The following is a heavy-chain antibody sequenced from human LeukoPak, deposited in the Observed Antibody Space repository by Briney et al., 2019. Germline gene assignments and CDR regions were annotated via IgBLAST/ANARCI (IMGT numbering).Heavy chain of an antibody. D-gene: IGHD3-22*01. CDR3: ARPTYYYDSSGYSHLYYFDY. CDR2: IYYSGST. V-gene: IGHV4-39*01. J-gene: IGHJ4*02. Sequence: WIRQAPGKGLEWIGSIYYSGSTYYNPSLKSRVTISVDTSKNQFSLKLSSVTAADTAVYYCARPTYYYDSSGYSHLYYFDYWGQGTLVTVSS.